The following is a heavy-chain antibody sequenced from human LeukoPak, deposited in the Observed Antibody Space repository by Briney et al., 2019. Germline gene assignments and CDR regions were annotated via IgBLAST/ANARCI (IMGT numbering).Heavy chain of an antibody. CDR1: GFTFSSYS. D-gene: IGHD3-22*01. J-gene: IGHJ4*02. Sequence: PGGSLRLSCAASGFTFSSYSMNWVRQAPGKGPEWVSSISSSSSYIYYADSVKGRFTISRDNAKNSLYLQMNSLRAEDTAVYYCARDVTYYYDSSGYYFFDYWGQGTLVTVSS. V-gene: IGHV3-21*01. CDR3: ARDVTYYYDSSGYYFFDY. CDR2: ISSSSSYI.